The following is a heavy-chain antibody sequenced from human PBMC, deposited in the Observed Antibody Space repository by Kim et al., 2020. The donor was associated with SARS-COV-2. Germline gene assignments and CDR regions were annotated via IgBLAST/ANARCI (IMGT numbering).Heavy chain of an antibody. V-gene: IGHV3-30*07. J-gene: IGHJ4*02. Sequence: DPVQSRSTISRDNSKNTLYLQMNSLRAEDTAVYYCARENQPYGSGSFDYWGQGTLVTVSS. D-gene: IGHD3-10*01. CDR3: ARENQPYGSGSFDY.